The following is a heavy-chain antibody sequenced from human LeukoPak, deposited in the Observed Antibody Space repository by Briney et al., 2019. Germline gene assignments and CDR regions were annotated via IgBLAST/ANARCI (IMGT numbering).Heavy chain of an antibody. CDR1: GDSVSSNSAA. Sequence: SQTLSLTCAISGDSVSSNSAAWNWIRQSPSRGLEWLGRTYYRSKWYNDYAVSVKSRITINPDTSKNQFSLQLNSVTPEDTAVYYCAREWELQSRYYYYYMDVWGKGTTVTVSS. J-gene: IGHJ6*03. V-gene: IGHV6-1*01. CDR2: TYYRSKWYN. CDR3: AREWELQSRYYYYYMDV. D-gene: IGHD1-26*01.